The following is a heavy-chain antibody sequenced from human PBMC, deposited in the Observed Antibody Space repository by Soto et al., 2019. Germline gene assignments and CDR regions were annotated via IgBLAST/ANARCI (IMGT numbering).Heavy chain of an antibody. Sequence: QLQPQASGPGLVKPSETLSLTCNVSGASVSQRYWSWIRQPPGKELEWIGFMYFGGSFNYNPSLTSRATISVETSKNQFSMKLTSVTASDTAVYYCARSYYDSTGFAVDPWGQGTLVTVSS. J-gene: IGHJ5*02. V-gene: IGHV4-59*02. CDR3: ARSYYDSTGFAVDP. CDR1: GASVSQRY. CDR2: MYFGGSF. D-gene: IGHD3-22*01.